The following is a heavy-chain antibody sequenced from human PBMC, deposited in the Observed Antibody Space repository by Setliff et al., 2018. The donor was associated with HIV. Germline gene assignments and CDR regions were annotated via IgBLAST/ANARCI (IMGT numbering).Heavy chain of an antibody. Sequence: GGSLRLSCAASGFIFRNYWMHWVRQAPGKGLVWVSCLNSDGSSTTYADSVKGRFTISRDNAKNTVYLQMNSLRVEDTAVYYCAKGSYSSGRYDDYLDYWGQGALVTVSS. J-gene: IGHJ4*02. CDR3: AKGSYSSGRYDDYLDY. V-gene: IGHV3-74*03. CDR1: GFIFRNYW. CDR2: LNSDGSST. D-gene: IGHD3-22*01.